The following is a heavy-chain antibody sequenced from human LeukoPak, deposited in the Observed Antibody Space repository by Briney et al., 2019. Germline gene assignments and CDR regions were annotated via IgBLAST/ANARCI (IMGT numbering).Heavy chain of an antibody. J-gene: IGHJ3*02. CDR1: GYTFSSYY. CDR2: IIPSDGFT. CDR3: ARVRDGYNDAYDI. V-gene: IGHV1-46*01. Sequence: GASVKVSCKASGYTFSSYYVHWVRQAPGQGLEWMGMIIPSDGFTSYAQKFQGRVTMTRDMSTSTVYMELSSLRSEDTAVYYCARVRDGYNDAYDIWGQGTMVTVTS. D-gene: IGHD5-24*01.